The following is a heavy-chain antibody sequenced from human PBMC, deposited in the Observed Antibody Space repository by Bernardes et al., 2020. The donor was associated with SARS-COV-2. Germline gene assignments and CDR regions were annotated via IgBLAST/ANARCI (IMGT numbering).Heavy chain of an antibody. CDR3: VRGPSDGHGRFEY. Sequence: GGSLRLSCTASEFTLRSSWMHWVRQAPGRGLVWVSRINTDGSTTNYADSVKGRFTISRDNAKNTLYLQMNSLRAEDTAVYYCVRGPSDGHGRFEYWGQGALVTVSS. J-gene: IGHJ4*02. V-gene: IGHV3-74*01. CDR2: INTDGSTT. CDR1: EFTLRSSW.